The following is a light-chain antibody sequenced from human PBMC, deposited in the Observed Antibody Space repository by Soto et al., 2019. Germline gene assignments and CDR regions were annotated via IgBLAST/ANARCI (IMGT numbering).Light chain of an antibody. J-gene: IGKJ1*01. CDR3: QQYNNWPWT. CDR2: GAS. V-gene: IGKV3-15*01. CDR1: QTTSGK. Sequence: EIVLTQSPGTLSLSPGESATLSCRTSQTTSGKYLAWYQQRPGLAPRLLIYGASTRATGIPARFSGSGSGTEFTLTISSLQSEDFAVYYCQQYNNWPWTFGQGTKVDIK.